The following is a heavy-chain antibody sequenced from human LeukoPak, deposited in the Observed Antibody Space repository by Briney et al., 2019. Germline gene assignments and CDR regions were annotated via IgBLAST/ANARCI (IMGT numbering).Heavy chain of an antibody. D-gene: IGHD5-24*01. CDR1: GFTFSSYG. V-gene: IGHV3-33*01. CDR2: IWYDGSNK. CDR3: ALEGDGHDAPDY. Sequence: GRSLRLSCAASGFTFSSYGVHWVRQAPGKGLEWVAVIWYDGSNKYYADSVKGRFTISRDNSRNTLYLQMNSLRAEDTAVYHCALEGDGHDAPDYWGQGTLVTVSS. J-gene: IGHJ4*02.